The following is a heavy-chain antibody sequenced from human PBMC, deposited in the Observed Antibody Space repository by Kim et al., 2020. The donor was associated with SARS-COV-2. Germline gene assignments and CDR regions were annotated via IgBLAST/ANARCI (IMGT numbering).Heavy chain of an antibody. Sequence: GGSLRLSCAASGFTFSSYSMNWVRQAPGKGLEWVSYISSSSTIYYADSVKGRFTISRDNAKNSLYLQMNSLRDEDTAVYYCARGKEVTTSSWFDPWGQGTLVTVSS. CDR2: ISSSSTI. D-gene: IGHD5-12*01. V-gene: IGHV3-48*02. CDR3: ARGKEVTTSSWFDP. CDR1: GFTFSSYS. J-gene: IGHJ5*02.